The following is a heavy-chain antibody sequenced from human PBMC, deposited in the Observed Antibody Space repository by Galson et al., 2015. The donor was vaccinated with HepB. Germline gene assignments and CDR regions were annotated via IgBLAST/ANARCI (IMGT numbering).Heavy chain of an antibody. CDR1: GYSFTNYW. CDR2: IYPDDSDD. J-gene: IGHJ3*02. CDR3: ARRTLDM. V-gene: IGHV5-51*01. Sequence: QSGAEVKKPGESLTISCQASGYSFTNYWIGWVRQMPGKGLEYMGLIYPDDSDDRYSPSFQGRVTISADKSINTAYLHWSSLKASDTAIYFCARRTLDMWGQGTMVTVSS.